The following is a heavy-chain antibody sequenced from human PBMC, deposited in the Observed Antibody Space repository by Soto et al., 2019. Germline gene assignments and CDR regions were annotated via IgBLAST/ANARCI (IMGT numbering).Heavy chain of an antibody. V-gene: IGHV3-33*01. Sequence: PVGSLRLSCAASGFAFSSYGMHWVRQAPGKGLEWVAVIWYDGSNKYYADSVKGRFTISRDNSKNTLYLQMNSLRAEDTAVYYCARDREYYDFWSGYYKDYYYGMDVWGQGTTVTVSS. D-gene: IGHD3-3*01. CDR1: GFAFSSYG. CDR2: IWYDGSNK. J-gene: IGHJ6*02. CDR3: ARDREYYDFWSGYYKDYYYGMDV.